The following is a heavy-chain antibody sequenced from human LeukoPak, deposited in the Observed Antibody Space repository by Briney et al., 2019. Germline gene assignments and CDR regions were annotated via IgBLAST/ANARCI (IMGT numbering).Heavy chain of an antibody. CDR1: GNTFTGYN. CDR3: ARDWKSGSGSYV. CDR2: INPSGGST. Sequence: ASVKVSCKASGNTFTGYNIPWVRQAPGQGLEWMGIINPSGGSTSYARKFQGRVTMTRDTSTSTVYMELSSLRSEDTAVYFCARDWKSGSGSYVWGQGTLVTVSS. D-gene: IGHD3-10*01. V-gene: IGHV1-46*01. J-gene: IGHJ4*02.